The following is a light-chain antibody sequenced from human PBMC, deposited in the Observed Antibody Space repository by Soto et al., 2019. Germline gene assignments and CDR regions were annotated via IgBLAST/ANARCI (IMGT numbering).Light chain of an antibody. CDR3: QSYDSSLSGSV. CDR1: SSHIGAGYD. J-gene: IGLJ2*01. V-gene: IGLV1-40*01. CDR2: GNS. Sequence: QSVLTQPPSVSGAPGQRVTISCTGSSSHIGAGYDVHWYHQLPGTAPKLLSYGNSNRPSGVPDRFSGSKSGTSASLAITGLQAEDEADYYCQSYDSSLSGSVFGGGTKLTVL.